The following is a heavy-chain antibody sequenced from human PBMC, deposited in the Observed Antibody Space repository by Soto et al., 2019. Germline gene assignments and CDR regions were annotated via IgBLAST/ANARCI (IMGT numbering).Heavy chain of an antibody. CDR1: GFTFSNYW. CDR3: AKDRVTMIVVVITSYYYGMDV. D-gene: IGHD3-22*01. V-gene: IGHV3-74*01. J-gene: IGHJ6*02. Sequence: EVQLVESGGGLVQPGGSLRLSCAASGFTFSNYWMHWVRQAPGKGLVWVSRISSDGGSTDYADYVKGRFTISRDNAKNTLYLQMNSLRADDTAVYYCAKDRVTMIVVVITSYYYGMDVWGQGTTVTVSS. CDR2: ISSDGGST.